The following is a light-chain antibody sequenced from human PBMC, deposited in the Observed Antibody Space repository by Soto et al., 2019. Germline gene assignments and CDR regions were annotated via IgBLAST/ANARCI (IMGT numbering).Light chain of an antibody. CDR3: ATWDGGLSGPFV. J-gene: IGLJ1*01. CDR1: NSNIGSDI. CDR2: TTN. V-gene: IGLV1-44*01. Sequence: VLTQPPSASGTPGQRATISCCGSNSNIGSDIVNCYQLLPGAAPEVLINTTNQRPSGVPERFSVSKSGTSASLAISGLQSEDEANSSCATWDGGLSGPFVFGTGTKVTVL.